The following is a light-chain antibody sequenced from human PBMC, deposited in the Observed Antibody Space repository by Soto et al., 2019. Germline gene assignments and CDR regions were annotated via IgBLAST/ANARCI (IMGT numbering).Light chain of an antibody. CDR1: QDISNH. CDR2: DAS. CDR3: KQYDNLPTFT. Sequence: DIQMTQSPSSLSASVGDRITITCQASQDISNHLNWYQQKPGKAPKLLIYDASNLETGVPSSFSGSASGTDFTFTITSLRPEDIATYYCKQYDNLPTFTFGPGTKVDIK. J-gene: IGKJ3*01. V-gene: IGKV1-33*01.